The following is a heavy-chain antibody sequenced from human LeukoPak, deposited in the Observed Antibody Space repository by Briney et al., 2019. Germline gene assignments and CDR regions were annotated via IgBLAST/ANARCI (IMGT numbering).Heavy chain of an antibody. Sequence: GGSLRLSCAASGFTFSSYWMSWVRQAPGKGLEWVANIKSDGNDQYYVDSVKGRFTISRDNAKNSLYLQMNSLRVEDTAVYYCARDTNMITFGGVIVGFDYWGQGTLVTVSS. CDR3: ARDTNMITFGGVIVGFDY. CDR1: GFTFSSYW. J-gene: IGHJ4*02. D-gene: IGHD3-16*02. V-gene: IGHV3-7*01. CDR2: IKSDGNDQ.